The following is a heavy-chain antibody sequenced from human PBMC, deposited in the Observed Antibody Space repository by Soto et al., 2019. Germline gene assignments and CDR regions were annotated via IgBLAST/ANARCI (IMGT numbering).Heavy chain of an antibody. CDR2: ISGSGGST. CDR3: AKDPLEIQLWPKYYFDY. CDR1: GFAFRHNY. J-gene: IGHJ4*02. Sequence: GGSLRLSCTVSGFAFRHNYLTWIRQAPGKGLEWLSYISGSGGSTYYADSVKGRFTISRDNSKNTLYLQMNSLRAEDTAVYYCAKDPLEIQLWPKYYFDYWGQGTLVTVSS. V-gene: IGHV3-23*01. D-gene: IGHD5-18*01.